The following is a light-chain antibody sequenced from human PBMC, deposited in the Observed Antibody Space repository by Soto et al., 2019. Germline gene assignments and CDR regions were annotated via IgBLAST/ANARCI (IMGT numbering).Light chain of an antibody. Sequence: QSALTQPASVSGSPGQSITISCSGTRSDIGSYNYVAWYQQFPGKTPKILIYGVSNRPSGVSSRFSGSKSGNTASLTISGLQAEDEADYYCSSYTISRTYVFGTGTKVTVL. J-gene: IGLJ1*01. CDR3: SSYTISRTYV. CDR1: RSDIGSYNY. CDR2: GVS. V-gene: IGLV2-14*01.